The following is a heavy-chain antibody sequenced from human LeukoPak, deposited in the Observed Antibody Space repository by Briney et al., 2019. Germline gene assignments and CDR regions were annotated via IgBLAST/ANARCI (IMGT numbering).Heavy chain of an antibody. Sequence: GASVKVSCKASGGTFSSYAISWVRQAPGQGLEWMGGIIPIFGTANYAQKLQGRVTITADKSTSTAYMELRSLRSDDTAVYYCARGGSIAVAGTIDYWGQGTLVTVSS. CDR2: IIPIFGTA. CDR1: GGTFSSYA. D-gene: IGHD6-19*01. J-gene: IGHJ4*02. V-gene: IGHV1-69*06. CDR3: ARGGSIAVAGTIDY.